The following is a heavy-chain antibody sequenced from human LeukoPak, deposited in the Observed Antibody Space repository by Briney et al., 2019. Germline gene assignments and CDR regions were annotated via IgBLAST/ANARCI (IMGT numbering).Heavy chain of an antibody. D-gene: IGHD5-12*01. CDR1: GYTLTELS. CDR2: FDPEDGET. CDR3: ATGLRGYSGYAFPNFDY. J-gene: IGHJ4*02. V-gene: IGHV1-24*01. Sequence: GASVRVSCKVSGYTLTELSMHWVRQAPGKGLEWMGGFDPEDGETIYAQKFQGRVTMTEDTSTDTAYMELSSLRSEDTAVYYCATGLRGYSGYAFPNFDYWGQGTLVTVSS.